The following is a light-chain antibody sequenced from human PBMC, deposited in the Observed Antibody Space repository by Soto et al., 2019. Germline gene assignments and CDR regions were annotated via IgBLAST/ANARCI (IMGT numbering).Light chain of an antibody. CDR3: CSHVGGSSPQWV. Sequence: QAVLTQPASVSGSPGQSITISCTGTSNDVGGYNLVSWFQQHPGKAPKLMISEVNKRPSGVSNRFSGSKSANTASLTISGLQAEDEADYYCCSHVGGSSPQWVFGGGTTLTVL. CDR1: SNDVGGYNL. CDR2: EVN. V-gene: IGLV2-23*02. J-gene: IGLJ3*02.